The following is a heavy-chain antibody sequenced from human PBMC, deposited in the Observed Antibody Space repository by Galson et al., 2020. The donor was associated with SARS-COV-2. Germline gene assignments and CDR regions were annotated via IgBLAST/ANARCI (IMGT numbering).Heavy chain of an antibody. V-gene: IGHV4-30-2*01. Sequence: SETLSLTCTVSGGSISSGGYSWSWIRQPPGKGLEWIGYIYHSGSTYYNPSLKSRVTISVDRSKNQFSLKLSSVTAADTAVYYCASHDSGIFDYWGQGTLVTVSS. CDR1: GGSISSGGYS. J-gene: IGHJ4*02. CDR3: ASHDSGIFDY. D-gene: IGHD3-3*01. CDR2: IYHSGST.